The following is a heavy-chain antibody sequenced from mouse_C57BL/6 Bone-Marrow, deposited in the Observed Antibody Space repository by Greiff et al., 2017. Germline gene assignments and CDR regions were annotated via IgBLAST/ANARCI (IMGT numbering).Heavy chain of an antibody. CDR3: AREGGLGRFGY. CDR1: GISITTGNSR. J-gene: IGHJ2*01. CDR2: ICYSGTI. V-gene: IGHV3-5*01. Sequence: VQLQQSGPGLVKPSQTVFLTCTVTGISITTGNSRWSWLRQFPGNKLEWIGYICYSGTITYNQSLTSRTTITRDTPKTPFFLERNSLTAEDTATYCCAREGGLGRFGYWGQGTTLTVSS. D-gene: IGHD4-1*01.